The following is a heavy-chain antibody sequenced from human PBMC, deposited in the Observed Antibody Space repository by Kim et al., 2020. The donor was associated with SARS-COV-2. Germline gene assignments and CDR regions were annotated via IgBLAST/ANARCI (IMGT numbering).Heavy chain of an antibody. Sequence: SVKVSCKASGGTFSSYAISWVRQAPGQGLEWMGGIIPIFGTANYAQKFQGRVTITADESTSTAYMELSSLRSEDTAVYYCAVREGGSVLRFLEWLPTTYYYYGMDVWGQGTTVTVSS. D-gene: IGHD3-3*01. CDR1: GGTFSSYA. CDR2: IIPIFGTA. J-gene: IGHJ6*02. CDR3: AVREGGSVLRFLEWLPTTYYYYGMDV. V-gene: IGHV1-69*13.